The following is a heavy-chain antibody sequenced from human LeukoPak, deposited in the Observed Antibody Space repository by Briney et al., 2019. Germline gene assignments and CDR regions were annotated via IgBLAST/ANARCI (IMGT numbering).Heavy chain of an antibody. D-gene: IGHD6-13*01. CDR3: ARDVWGIAAAGLDY. Sequence: GGSLRLSCAASGFIFDDYAMHWVRQAPGKGLEWVSGISWNSGMIGYADSVKGRFTISRDNAKNSLYLQMNSLRAEDTAVYYCARDVWGIAAAGLDYWGQGTLVTVSS. CDR1: GFIFDDYA. V-gene: IGHV3-9*01. CDR2: ISWNSGMI. J-gene: IGHJ4*02.